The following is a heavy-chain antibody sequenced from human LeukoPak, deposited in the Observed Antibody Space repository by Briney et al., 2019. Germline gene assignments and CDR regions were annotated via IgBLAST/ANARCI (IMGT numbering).Heavy chain of an antibody. CDR1: GGSISSSNYY. J-gene: IGHJ4*02. D-gene: IGHD3-9*01. CDR2: INYSGRT. V-gene: IGHV4-39*07. Sequence: SETLSLTCTVSGGSISSSNYYWGWIRQPPGKGLEWIASINYSGRTYYNPSLNSRLIISVDTAKRQFSLKLTSVTAADTALYYCATDRVYYDILTGYYKAHTSAFDYWGQGTLVTVSS. CDR3: ATDRVYYDILTGYYKAHTSAFDY.